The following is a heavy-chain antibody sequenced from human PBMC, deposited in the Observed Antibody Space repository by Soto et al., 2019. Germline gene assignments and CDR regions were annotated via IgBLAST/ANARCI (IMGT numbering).Heavy chain of an antibody. CDR3: ARGPVPSAIRAYFDY. V-gene: IGHV3-30-3*01. D-gene: IGHD2-2*02. CDR1: GFTFTNHA. J-gene: IGHJ4*02. CDR2: ISYDGTKK. Sequence: GGSLRLSCAASGFTFTNHAIHWVCQAPGKGLEWVAVISYDGTKKYYADSVKGRFTISRENSKNTLYLQMNCLKTDDTAVYYCARGPVPSAIRAYFDYLGQGTRVTVAS.